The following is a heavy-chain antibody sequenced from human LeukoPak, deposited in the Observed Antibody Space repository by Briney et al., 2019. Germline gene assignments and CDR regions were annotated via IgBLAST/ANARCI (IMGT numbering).Heavy chain of an antibody. Sequence: SVKVSCKASGGTFSSYAISWVRQAPGQGLEWMGRIIPILGIANYAQKFQGRVTITADKSTSTAYMELSSLRSEDTAVYYCASRSWGPDDAFDIWGQGTMVTVSS. J-gene: IGHJ3*02. V-gene: IGHV1-69*04. CDR3: ASRSWGPDDAFDI. D-gene: IGHD6-13*01. CDR2: IIPILGIA. CDR1: GGTFSSYA.